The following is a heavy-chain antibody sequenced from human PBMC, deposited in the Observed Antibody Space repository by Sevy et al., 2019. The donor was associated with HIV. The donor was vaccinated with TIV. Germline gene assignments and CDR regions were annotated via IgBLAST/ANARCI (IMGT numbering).Heavy chain of an antibody. CDR2: INSGSRYI. D-gene: IGHD6-13*01. CDR1: GFTFSTYS. J-gene: IGHJ4*02. CDR3: AREKELQLVDY. Sequence: GGSLRLSCAASGFTFSTYSMNWVRQAPGKGLEWVSSINSGSRYIYYADSVKGRFTVSSDDAKNSLHLQMNSLRAEETAVYYCAREKELQLVDYWGQGTGVTVS. V-gene: IGHV3-21*01.